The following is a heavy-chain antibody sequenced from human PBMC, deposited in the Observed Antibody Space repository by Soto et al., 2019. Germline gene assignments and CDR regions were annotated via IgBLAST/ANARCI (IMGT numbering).Heavy chain of an antibody. CDR2: ISGSDGKT. CDR1: GFSFGSYA. CDR3: ARWSYLDY. J-gene: IGHJ4*02. Sequence: LRLSCAASGFSFGSYALSWVRQAPGKGLEWVSTISGSDGKTFYADSVKGRFSISRDTSQSTLYLQMNSLRADDTAMYYCARWSYLDYWGQGTLVTVSS. V-gene: IGHV3-23*01. D-gene: IGHD3-3*01.